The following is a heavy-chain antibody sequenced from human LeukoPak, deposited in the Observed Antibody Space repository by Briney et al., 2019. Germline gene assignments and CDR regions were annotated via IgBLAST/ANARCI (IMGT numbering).Heavy chain of an antibody. Sequence: SETLSLTCTVSGGSISSYYWSWIRQPPGKGLEWIGYIYYSGSTNYNPSLKSRVTISVATSKNQFSLKLSSVTAADTAVYYCARGGYYGSGNDFRFDPWGQGTLVTVSS. D-gene: IGHD3-10*01. CDR2: IYYSGST. V-gene: IGHV4-59*01. CDR1: GGSISSYY. J-gene: IGHJ5*02. CDR3: ARGGYYGSGNDFRFDP.